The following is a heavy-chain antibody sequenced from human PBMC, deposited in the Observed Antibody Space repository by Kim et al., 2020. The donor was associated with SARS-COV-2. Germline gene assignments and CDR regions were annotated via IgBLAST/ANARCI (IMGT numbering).Heavy chain of an antibody. J-gene: IGHJ6*02. CDR2: ISAYNGNT. CDR1: GYTFTSYG. V-gene: IGHV1-18*04. D-gene: IGHD6-13*01. CDR3: ARDIYLPGGSSSWYSDGMDV. Sequence: ASVKVSCKASGYTFTSYGISWVRQAPGQGLEWMGWISAYNGNTNYAQKLQGRVTMTTDTSTSTAYMELRSLRSDDTAVYYCARDIYLPGGSSSWYSDGMDVWGQGTTVTVSS.